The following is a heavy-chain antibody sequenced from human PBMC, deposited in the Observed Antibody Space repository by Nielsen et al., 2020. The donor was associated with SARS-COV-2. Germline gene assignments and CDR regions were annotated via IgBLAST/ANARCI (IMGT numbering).Heavy chain of an antibody. CDR1: GFTFSNVW. J-gene: IGHJ6*03. D-gene: IGHD6-19*01. CDR2: IKSKTDGGTT. V-gene: IGHV3-15*01. CDR3: TTDRVPYSSGWQDYYYYYMDV. Sequence: ESLKTSCAASGFTFSNVWMSWVRQAPGKGLEWVGRIKSKTDGGTTDYAAPVKGRFTISRDDSKNTLYLQMNSLKTEDTAVYYCTTDRVPYSSGWQDYYYYYMDVWGKGTTVTVSS.